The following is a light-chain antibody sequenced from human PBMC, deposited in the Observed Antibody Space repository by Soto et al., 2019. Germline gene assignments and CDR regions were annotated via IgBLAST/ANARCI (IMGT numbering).Light chain of an antibody. J-gene: IGKJ1*01. V-gene: IGKV3-15*01. CDR1: QSVSSN. CDR2: CAS. CDR3: QQYGSSGT. Sequence: EIVMTQSPATLSVSPVERATLSCRASQSVSSNLAWYQQKPGQAPRLLIYCASTRATGIPARFSGSGSGTEFTLTISSLQSEDFAVYYCQQYGSSGTFGQGTKVDI.